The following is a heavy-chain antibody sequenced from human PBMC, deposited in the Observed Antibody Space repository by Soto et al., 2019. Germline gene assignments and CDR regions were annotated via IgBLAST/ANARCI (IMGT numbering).Heavy chain of an antibody. J-gene: IGHJ4*02. CDR3: AREGGNYRYFDY. V-gene: IGHV1-18*01. Sequence: QVQLVQSGAEVKKPGASVKVSCKASGYTFTNYGISWVRQAPGHGLEWMGWINTYNGNTNYAQRLQGRVTMTADTSTSTAYMELRSLRSDDTAVYYCAREGGNYRYFDYWGQGTLVTVSS. D-gene: IGHD3-16*02. CDR1: GYTFTNYG. CDR2: INTYNGNT.